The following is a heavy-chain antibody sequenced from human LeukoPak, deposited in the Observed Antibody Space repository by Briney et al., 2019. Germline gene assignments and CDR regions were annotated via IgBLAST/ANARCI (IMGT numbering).Heavy chain of an antibody. CDR3: AKSPAGAWDYFDY. CDR1: GFTFSSFA. Sequence: GGSLRLSCAASGFTFSSFAMSCVRQAPGKGLEWVSAISGSAGSTYYADSVKGRFTISRDISKKTLYLQMNSLRDEDTAVYYCAKSPAGAWDYFDYWGQGTLVSVSS. CDR2: ISGSAGST. V-gene: IGHV3-23*01. J-gene: IGHJ4*02. D-gene: IGHD4/OR15-4a*01.